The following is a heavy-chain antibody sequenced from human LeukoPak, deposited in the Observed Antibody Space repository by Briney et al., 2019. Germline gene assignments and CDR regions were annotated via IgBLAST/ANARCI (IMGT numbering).Heavy chain of an antibody. J-gene: IGHJ4*02. CDR1: AFTVSSNY. D-gene: IGHD6-19*01. CDR3: AGDLQWPCFAY. Sequence: GGSLRLSCAASAFTVSSNYMSWLRQAPGKGLEWVSVIYSGGSTYYADSVKGRFTISRDNSKNTLYLQMNSLRAEDTAVYYCAGDLQWPCFAYWGPGSQVTVSS. V-gene: IGHV3-66*01. CDR2: IYSGGST.